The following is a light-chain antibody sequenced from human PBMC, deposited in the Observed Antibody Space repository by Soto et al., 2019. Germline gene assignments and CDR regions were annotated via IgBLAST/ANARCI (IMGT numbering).Light chain of an antibody. CDR2: AAS. V-gene: IGKV1-39*01. CDR3: QHRYNTTWT. CDR1: QGISTY. J-gene: IGKJ1*01. Sequence: IQLPQSPSSLSASVRDRVTITCRASQGISTYLNWYQQKPGKAPKLLIYAASSLQSGGPSRFSGSGSETDVTLTISSLQPEDFATYSCQHRYNTTWTFGQGTKVDIK.